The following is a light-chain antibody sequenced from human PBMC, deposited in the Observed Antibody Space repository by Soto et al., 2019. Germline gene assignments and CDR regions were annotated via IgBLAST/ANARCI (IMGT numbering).Light chain of an antibody. CDR2: GAS. Sequence: EIVMTQSPATLSVSPGEGATLSCRASQSVSGSLAWYQQKPGQAPRLLIYGASTRATGIPARFSGSGSGTEFTLTISSLQSEDFATYYCQQYNDWPLLTFGGGTKVDIK. J-gene: IGKJ4*01. V-gene: IGKV3-15*01. CDR1: QSVSGS. CDR3: QQYNDWPLLT.